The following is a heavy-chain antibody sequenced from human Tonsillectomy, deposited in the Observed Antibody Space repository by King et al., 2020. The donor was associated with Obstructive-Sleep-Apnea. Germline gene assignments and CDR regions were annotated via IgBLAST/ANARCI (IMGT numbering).Heavy chain of an antibody. CDR3: ARLYCSGGSCYEGDAFDI. V-gene: IGHV3-74*03. J-gene: IGHJ3*02. CDR2: INSDGSRT. CDR1: GFTFTNYW. D-gene: IGHD2-15*01. Sequence: VQLVESGGGLVQPGGSLRLSCAASGFTFTNYWMYWVRQAPGKGLVWVSRINSDGSRTKYADSLKGRFTISRDNAKNTLYLQMNSLRAEDTAVYYCARLYCSGGSCYEGDAFDIWGQGTMVTVSS.